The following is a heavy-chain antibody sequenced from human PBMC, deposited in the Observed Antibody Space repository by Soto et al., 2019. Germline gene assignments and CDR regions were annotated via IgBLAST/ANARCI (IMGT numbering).Heavy chain of an antibody. CDR3: ARTTVVSGTPDFDY. V-gene: IGHV3-30-3*01. CDR1: GFTFSSFT. CDR2: ISYDDGDNK. Sequence: QVQLVESGGGVVPPGRSLRLSCAASGFTFSSFTMHWVRQAPGKGLEWVAVISYDDGDNKYYADSVQGRFTISRDNSKNTLYLQMNSLRPEDTAVYYCARTTVVSGTPDFDYWGQGNLVTVSS. D-gene: IGHD4-4*01. J-gene: IGHJ4*02.